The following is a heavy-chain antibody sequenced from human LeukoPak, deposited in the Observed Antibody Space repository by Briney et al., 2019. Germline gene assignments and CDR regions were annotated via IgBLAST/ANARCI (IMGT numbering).Heavy chain of an antibody. V-gene: IGHV3-43*02. J-gene: IGHJ4*02. CDR2: ISGDGGST. CDR1: GFTYYYYP. Sequence: GGSLRLSCAASGFTYYYYPMLGVRQAPGKGLEWFSLISGDGGSTYYADYVKGRFTICRDNSKNSLYLQMNSLRTEDTALYYGAKDIMPNSGVVVAATGYGYWGQGTLVTVAS. D-gene: IGHD2-15*01. CDR3: AKDIMPNSGVVVAATGYGY.